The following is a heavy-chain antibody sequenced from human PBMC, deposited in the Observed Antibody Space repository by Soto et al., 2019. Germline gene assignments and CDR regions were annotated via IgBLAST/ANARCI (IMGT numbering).Heavy chain of an antibody. CDR1: GGTFSSYA. V-gene: IGHV1-69*06. Sequence: QVQLVQSGAEVKKPGSSVKVSCKASGGTFSSYAISWVRQAPGQGLEWMGGIIPIFGTANYAQKFQGRVTSTADKSPSTAYMELSSLRSEDTAVYYCARGADFGDYVYYFDYWGQGTLVTVSS. CDR3: ARGADFGDYVYYFDY. CDR2: IIPIFGTA. D-gene: IGHD4-17*01. J-gene: IGHJ4*02.